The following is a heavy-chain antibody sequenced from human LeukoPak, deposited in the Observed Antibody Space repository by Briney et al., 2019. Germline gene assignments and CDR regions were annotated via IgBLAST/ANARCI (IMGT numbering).Heavy chain of an antibody. Sequence: GASVKVSCKASGYTFTGYYIHWVRQAPGQGLEYMGWIIPNSGATNYAQKFQGRVTMTRDTSNSTAYLELSRLRSDDTAVYYCARGPSEYFDFIIGYDYWGQGTLVTVSS. J-gene: IGHJ4*02. V-gene: IGHV1-2*02. D-gene: IGHD3-3*01. CDR3: ARGPSEYFDFIIGYDY. CDR2: IIPNSGAT. CDR1: GYTFTGYY.